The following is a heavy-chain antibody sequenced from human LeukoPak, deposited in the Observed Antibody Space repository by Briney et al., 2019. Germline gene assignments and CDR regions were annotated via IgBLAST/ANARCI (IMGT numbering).Heavy chain of an antibody. D-gene: IGHD3-16*02. Sequence: GGSLRLSCAVSGFNFNTYNMNWVRQAPGKGLEWVASISSSGSFIYYADSLKGRITISRDNAENSLFLQMTNLRVDDTAVYYCVRGRDHDYISGTHRYWDFDFRGQGTLVTVSS. J-gene: IGHJ4*02. CDR1: GFNFNTYN. CDR2: ISSSGSFI. V-gene: IGHV3-21*06. CDR3: VRGRDHDYISGTHRYWDFDF.